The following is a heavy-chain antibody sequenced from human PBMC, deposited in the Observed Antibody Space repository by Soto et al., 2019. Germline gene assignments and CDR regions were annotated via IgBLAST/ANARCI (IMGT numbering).Heavy chain of an antibody. D-gene: IGHD5-12*01. Sequence: EVRLVESGGGLVQPGGSLRLSCAASGFTFSNAWMSCVRQAPGKGLERVGRIKSKTDGGTTDYAAPVKGRFTISREESKNTLYLQTDGLKAEDTAVDYCTTVGWLRFSYYYAMDVWGKGTPVTVSS. CDR2: IKSKTDGGTT. CDR1: GFTFSNAW. V-gene: IGHV3-15*01. J-gene: IGHJ6*04. CDR3: TTVGWLRFSYYYAMDV.